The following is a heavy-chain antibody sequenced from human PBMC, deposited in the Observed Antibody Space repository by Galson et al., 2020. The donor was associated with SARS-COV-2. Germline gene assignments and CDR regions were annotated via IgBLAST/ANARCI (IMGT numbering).Heavy chain of an antibody. Sequence: ASVKVSCKASGYTFTGYYMHWVRQPPAQGLEGMGWINPNSGGTNKAQKLQGRVTMNRDTPISTAYMALSRLRSDDTAVYYCARGHGSESSGYLGGLVVWGRGRMVTVAS. CDR3: ARGHGSESSGYLGGLVV. V-gene: IGHV1-2*02. J-gene: IGHJ3*01. D-gene: IGHD3-22*01. CDR1: GYTFTGYY. CDR2: INPNSGGT.